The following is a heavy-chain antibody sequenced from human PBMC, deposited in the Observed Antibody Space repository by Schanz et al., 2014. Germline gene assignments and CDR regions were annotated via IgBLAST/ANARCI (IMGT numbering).Heavy chain of an antibody. D-gene: IGHD2-21*01. J-gene: IGHJ4*02. CDR2: IKQDGSEK. CDR3: AREDCSATSCYFRY. V-gene: IGHV3-7*01. Sequence: EVQLVESGGGLVQPGESLRLSCAASGFSFRKSAMSWVRQAPGKGLEWVANIKQDGSEKYYVDSVKGRFTISRDNSNNTVYLQMNTLRAEDTAVYYCAREDCSATSCYFRYWGQGTLVTVSS. CDR1: GFSFRKSA.